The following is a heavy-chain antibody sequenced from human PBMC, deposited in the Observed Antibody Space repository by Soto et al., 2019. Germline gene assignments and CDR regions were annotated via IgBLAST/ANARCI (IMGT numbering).Heavy chain of an antibody. CDR3: ARPYSSSSYWYFDL. V-gene: IGHV5-51*01. D-gene: IGHD6-6*01. CDR2: IYPGDSDT. Sequence: GESLKISCKGSEYSFSSHWIAWVRQMPGKGLEWMGTIYPGDSDTRYSPSFEGRVSISADKSISTAYLQWSSLKASDTAMYYCARPYSSSSYWYFDLWGRGTLVTVSS. J-gene: IGHJ2*01. CDR1: EYSFSSHW.